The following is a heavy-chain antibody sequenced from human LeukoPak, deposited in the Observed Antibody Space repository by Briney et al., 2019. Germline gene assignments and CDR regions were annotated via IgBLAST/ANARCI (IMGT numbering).Heavy chain of an antibody. CDR1: GFTFSDYY. CDR3: ATVAGYCSSTSCYSNWFDP. J-gene: IGHJ5*02. CDR2: ISSSGVTI. Sequence: GGSLRLSCAASGFTFSDYYMSWIRQAPGKGLEWVSYISSSGVTIYYADSVKGRFTISRDNAKNSLYPQMNSLRAEDTAVYYCATVAGYCSSTSCYSNWFDPWGQGTLVTVSS. D-gene: IGHD2-2*03. V-gene: IGHV3-11*01.